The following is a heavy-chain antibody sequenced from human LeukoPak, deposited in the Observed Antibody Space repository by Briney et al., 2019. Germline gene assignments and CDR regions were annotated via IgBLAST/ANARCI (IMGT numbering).Heavy chain of an antibody. V-gene: IGHV4-59*08. Sequence: PSETLSLTCTVSGGSISSYYWSWIRQPPGRGLEWIGYIYYSGRTNYNPSLKSRVTISVDTSKHQFSLKLSSVTAADTAVYYCARLPMSSGSYYFDYWGQGTLVTVSS. CDR1: GGSISSYY. D-gene: IGHD3-10*01. CDR2: IYYSGRT. J-gene: IGHJ4*02. CDR3: ARLPMSSGSYYFDY.